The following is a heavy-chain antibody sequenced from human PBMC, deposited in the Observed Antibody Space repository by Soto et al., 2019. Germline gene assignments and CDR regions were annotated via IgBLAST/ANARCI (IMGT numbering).Heavy chain of an antibody. V-gene: IGHV3-30-3*01. CDR3: ARELKAKEQLWSNNYYYYGMDV. CDR1: GFTFSSYA. Sequence: QVQLVESGGGVVQPGRSLRLSCAASGFTFSSYAMHWVRQAPGKGLEWVAVISYDGSNKYYADSVKGRFTISRDNSKNTRYLQMNSLRAEDTAVYYCARELKAKEQLWSNNYYYYGMDVWGQGTTVTVSS. CDR2: ISYDGSNK. D-gene: IGHD5-18*01. J-gene: IGHJ6*02.